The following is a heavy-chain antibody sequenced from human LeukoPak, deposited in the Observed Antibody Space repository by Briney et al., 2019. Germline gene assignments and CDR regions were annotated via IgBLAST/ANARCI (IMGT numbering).Heavy chain of an antibody. CDR3: VRDTTYYHDSRGYYYLGYFNN. CDR1: GFTFGNYW. V-gene: IGHV3-74*01. Sequence: GGSLRLSCAASGFTFGNYWMHWVRQAPGKGLVWVSRINTDESNAIYADSVKGRFTISRDNAKNTLYLQMNSLRAEDTAVYYCVRDTTYYHDSRGYYYLGYFNNWGQGTLVTVSS. J-gene: IGHJ4*02. CDR2: INTDESNA. D-gene: IGHD3-22*01.